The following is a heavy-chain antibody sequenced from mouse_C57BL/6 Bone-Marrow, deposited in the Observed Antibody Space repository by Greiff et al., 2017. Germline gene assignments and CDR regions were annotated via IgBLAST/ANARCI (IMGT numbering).Heavy chain of an antibody. J-gene: IGHJ2*01. CDR1: GYTFTSYW. Sequence: VQLQQPGAELVKPGASVKMCCKASGYTFTSYWITWVKQRPGQGLEWIGDIYPGSGSTNYNEKFKSKATLTVDTSSSTAYMQLSSLTSEDSAVYYCARGHYYGSDYFDYWGQGTTLTVSS. V-gene: IGHV1-55*01. CDR2: IYPGSGST. D-gene: IGHD1-1*01. CDR3: ARGHYYGSDYFDY.